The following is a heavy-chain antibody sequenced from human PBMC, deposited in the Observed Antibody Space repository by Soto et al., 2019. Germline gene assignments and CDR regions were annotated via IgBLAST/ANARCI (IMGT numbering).Heavy chain of an antibody. CDR2: ISYDGSKK. Sequence: GGSLRLSCAASGFTFRSDGMPWVRQAPGKGLEWVAIISYDGSKKYSADSVKGRFTISRDNSKNTLYLRMNSLRAEDTAVYYCATDFRITVYGMDVWGQGTTVTVSS. J-gene: IGHJ6*02. V-gene: IGHV3-30*03. CDR3: ATDFRITVYGMDV. CDR1: GFTFRSDG. D-gene: IGHD3-10*01.